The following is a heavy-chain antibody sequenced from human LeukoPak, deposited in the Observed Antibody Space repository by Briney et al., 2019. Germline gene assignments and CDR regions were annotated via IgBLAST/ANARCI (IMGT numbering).Heavy chain of an antibody. D-gene: IGHD4-4*01. Sequence: GGSLRLSCAASGFTFSSYGMHWVRQAPGKGLEWVAVIWYDGSNKYYADSVKGRFTISRDNSKNTLYLQMNSLRAEDTAVYYCARDRGQMTTVTLDYWGQGTLVTVSS. CDR2: IWYDGSNK. CDR1: GFTFSSYG. V-gene: IGHV3-33*01. CDR3: ARDRGQMTTVTLDY. J-gene: IGHJ4*02.